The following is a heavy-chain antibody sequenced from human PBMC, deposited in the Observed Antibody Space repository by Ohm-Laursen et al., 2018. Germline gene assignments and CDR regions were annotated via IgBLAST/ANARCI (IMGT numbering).Heavy chain of an antibody. J-gene: IGHJ4*02. V-gene: IGHV1-69*04. Sequence: ASVKVSCNASGGTFSSYAISWVRQAPGQGLEWMGRIIPILGIANYAQKFQGRVTITADKSTSTAYMELSSLRSEDTAVYYCARDPPETYFDYWGQGTLVTVSS. CDR3: ARDPPETYFDY. CDR1: GGTFSSYA. D-gene: IGHD5-24*01. CDR2: IIPILGIA.